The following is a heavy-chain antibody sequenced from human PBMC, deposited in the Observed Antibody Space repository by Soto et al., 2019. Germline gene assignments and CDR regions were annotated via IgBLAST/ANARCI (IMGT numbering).Heavy chain of an antibody. V-gene: IGHV3-23*01. J-gene: IGHJ4*02. CDR3: AKQRADFGSGSDTYYFDY. CDR2: LTGSGGTT. CDR1: GGTFSTYA. D-gene: IGHD3-10*01. Sequence: DVQLLESGGGLVQPGGSLRLSCIASGGTFSTYAMSWVRQAPGKGLEWVSGLTGSGGTTFYADSVKGRFTISRDNSNNTLYLEMNSLRAEDTAVYYCAKQRADFGSGSDTYYFDYWGQGTLVTVSS.